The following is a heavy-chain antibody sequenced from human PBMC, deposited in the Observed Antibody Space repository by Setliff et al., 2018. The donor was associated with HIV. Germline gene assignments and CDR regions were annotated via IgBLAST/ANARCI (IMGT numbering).Heavy chain of an antibody. CDR1: GYTFTSYA. V-gene: IGHV1-69*13. J-gene: IGHJ4*02. Sequence: SVKVSCKASGYTFTSYAMNWVRQAPGQGLEWMGSIIPIFGTGNYAQKFQGRVTITADESTSTAYMELSSLRSEDTAVYYCARDGNSGYHFDYWGQGTLVTVSS. CDR2: IIPIFGTG. CDR3: ARDGNSGYHFDY. D-gene: IGHD5-12*01.